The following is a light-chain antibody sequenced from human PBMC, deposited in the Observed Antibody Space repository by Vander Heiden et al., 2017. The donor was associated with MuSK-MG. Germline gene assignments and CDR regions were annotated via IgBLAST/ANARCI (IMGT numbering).Light chain of an antibody. CDR1: QSISDY. CDR3: HQSYGTPNT. CDR2: AAS. V-gene: IGKV1-39*01. J-gene: IGKJ2*01. Sequence: DIPLTQSPSSLSASVGDRVTIICRASQSISDYLNWYQQKPGKAPKLLIYAASSLQSGVPTRFSGSGSGTDFTLTISSLQPEDSATYFCHQSYGTPNTFGQGTKLEIK.